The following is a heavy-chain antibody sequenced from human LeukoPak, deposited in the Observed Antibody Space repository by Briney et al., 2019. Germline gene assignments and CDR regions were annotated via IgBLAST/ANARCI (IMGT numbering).Heavy chain of an antibody. Sequence: PSGTLSLTCTVSGGSISSSAWWSWVCQPPGKGLEWIGEINHSGSTNYNPSLKSRVTISVDTSKNQFSLKLSSVTAADTAVYYCARAPERRGYCSGGSCYSDYWGQGTLVTVSS. CDR3: ARAPERRGYCSGGSCYSDY. V-gene: IGHV4-4*02. J-gene: IGHJ4*02. CDR2: INHSGST. D-gene: IGHD2-15*01. CDR1: GGSISSSAW.